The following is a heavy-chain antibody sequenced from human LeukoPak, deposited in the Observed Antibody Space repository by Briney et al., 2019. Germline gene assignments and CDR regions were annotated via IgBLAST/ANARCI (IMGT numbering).Heavy chain of an antibody. V-gene: IGHV3-74*01. CDR1: GFTFRSYW. D-gene: IGHD3-22*01. CDR2: INSGGTTT. Sequence: GGSLRLSCVASGFTFRSYWMHWVRQVPGKGLVWVSRINSGGTTTNYADSVKGRFTISRDNAKNTLYLQMNSLRAEDTAVYYCGRETYTYDTSGPDHWGQGTLVTVSS. J-gene: IGHJ4*02. CDR3: GRETYTYDTSGPDH.